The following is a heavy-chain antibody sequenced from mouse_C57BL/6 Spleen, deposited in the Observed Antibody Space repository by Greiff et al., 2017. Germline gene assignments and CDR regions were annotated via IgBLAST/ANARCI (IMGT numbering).Heavy chain of an antibody. CDR2: IHPNSGST. D-gene: IGHD1-1*01. CDR3: ASGSSGGYYAMDY. V-gene: IGHV1-64*01. Sequence: VQLQQPGAELVKPGASVKLSCKASGYTFTSYWMHWVKQRPGQGLEWIGMIHPNSGSTNYNEKFKSKATLTVDKSSSTAYMQLSSLTSEDSAVYYWASGSSGGYYAMDYWGQGTSVTVSS. CDR1: GYTFTSYW. J-gene: IGHJ4*01.